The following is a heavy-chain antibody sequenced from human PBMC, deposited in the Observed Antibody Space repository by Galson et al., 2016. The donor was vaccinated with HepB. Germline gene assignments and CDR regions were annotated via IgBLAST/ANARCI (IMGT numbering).Heavy chain of an antibody. J-gene: IGHJ4*02. V-gene: IGHV2-5*02. CDR1: GFSLTTYGVG. D-gene: IGHD2-2*02. CDR3: AHRRDDLRSCISTTCYTFDY. CDR2: IYWDDDN. Sequence: PALVKPTQTLTLTCTFSGFSLTTYGVGVGWIRQPPGKALEWLATIYWDDDNRYSPSLKSRPTGMKDTSKNQVHLTMTNMDPADTATYYCAHRRDDLRSCISTTCYTFDYWGQGTLVTVSS.